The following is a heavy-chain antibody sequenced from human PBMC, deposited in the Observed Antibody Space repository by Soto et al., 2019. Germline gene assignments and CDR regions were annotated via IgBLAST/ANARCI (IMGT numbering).Heavy chain of an antibody. Sequence: QVQLVQSGAEVKKPGSSVKVSCKASGGTFSSYAISWVRQAPGQGLEWMGGIIPIFGTANYAQKFQGRVTMTADESTSTADMELSSLRSEDTAVYYCARSSHHHNPWGMDVWGQGTTVTVSS. CDR3: ARSSHHHNPWGMDV. J-gene: IGHJ6*02. V-gene: IGHV1-69*12. D-gene: IGHD6-19*01. CDR2: IIPIFGTA. CDR1: GGTFSSYA.